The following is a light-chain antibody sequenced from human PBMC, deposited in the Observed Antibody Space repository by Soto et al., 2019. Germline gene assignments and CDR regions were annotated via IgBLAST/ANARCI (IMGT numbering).Light chain of an antibody. CDR2: GAF. J-gene: IGKJ1*01. Sequence: IVLTQSPGTLYLSPGERATLSCRASQRVSINYLAWYQQKPGQAHRLLIHGAFSRATGIPDRFSGRGSGTDITLTISRLEPEDCAVYYCQQYGRSVWTLGQGTKVEIK. V-gene: IGKV3-20*01. CDR1: QRVSINY. CDR3: QQYGRSVWT.